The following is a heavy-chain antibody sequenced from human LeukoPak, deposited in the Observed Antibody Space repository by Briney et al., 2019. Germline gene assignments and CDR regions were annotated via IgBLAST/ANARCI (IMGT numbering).Heavy chain of an antibody. D-gene: IGHD6-13*01. CDR2: ISGDASVS. V-gene: IGHV3-23*01. Sequence: GGSLRLSCAGSGFTFRFYAMTWVRLAPGRGLEWVSGISGDASVSRHADSVKGRFNISRDKSKNTLYLQLNGLRVEDTAIYYCAKAYSSSLYGDAFHIWGQGTMVTVSP. CDR3: AKAYSSSLYGDAFHI. CDR1: GFTFRFYA. J-gene: IGHJ3*02.